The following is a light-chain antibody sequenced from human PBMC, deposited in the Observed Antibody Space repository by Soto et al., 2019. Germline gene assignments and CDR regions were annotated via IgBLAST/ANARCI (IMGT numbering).Light chain of an antibody. V-gene: IGLV2-8*01. J-gene: IGLJ2*01. CDR3: SSYAGSNNYVV. Sequence: QSALTQPPSASGSPGQSVTISCTGTSSDVGGYDRVSRYQQHPGKVPKLMMYEVSKRPSGVPDRFSASKSGNTASLTVSGLQTEEEADYDCSSYAGSNNYVVFGGGTKLTVL. CDR1: SSDVGGYDR. CDR2: EVS.